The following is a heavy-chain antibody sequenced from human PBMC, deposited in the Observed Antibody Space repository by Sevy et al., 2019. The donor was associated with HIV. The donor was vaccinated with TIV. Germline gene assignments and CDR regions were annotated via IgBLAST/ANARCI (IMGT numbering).Heavy chain of an antibody. CDR2: LQSGGST. CDR1: GFTVSSKY. D-gene: IGHD5-12*01. CDR3: TRSLASGYFVTFDH. Sequence: GGSLILSCEVSGFTVSSKYMSWVRQAPGKGLEWISVLQSGGSTHYADSVKGRFTISRDNSKNTLYLQMNSLRAEDTAVYYCTRSLASGYFVTFDHWGQGALVTVSS. V-gene: IGHV3-53*01. J-gene: IGHJ4*02.